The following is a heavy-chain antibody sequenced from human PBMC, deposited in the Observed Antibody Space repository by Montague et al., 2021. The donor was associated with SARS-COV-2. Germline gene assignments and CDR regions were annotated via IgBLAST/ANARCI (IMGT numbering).Heavy chain of an antibody. CDR3: AKEREVVRAASTLVSFDL. J-gene: IGHJ3*01. D-gene: IGHD2-2*01. Sequence: SETLSLTCAVYGGSFSVYYCTWLCQSPRRGLEWISDINHSGTANSNSSLKSRVSISVDTSKNQFTLKLTSVTAADTAMYYCAKEREVVRAASTLVSFDLWGQGTMVTVSS. V-gene: IGHV4-34*01. CDR1: GGSFSVYY. CDR2: INHSGTA.